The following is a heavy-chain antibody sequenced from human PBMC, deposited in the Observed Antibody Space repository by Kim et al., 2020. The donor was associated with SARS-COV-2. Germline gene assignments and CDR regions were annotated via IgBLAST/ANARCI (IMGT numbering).Heavy chain of an antibody. Sequence: ASVKVSCKASGYTFTSYYMHWVRQAPGHGLEWMGIINPSGGSTSYAQKFQGRVTMTRDTSTSTVYMELSSLRSEDTAVYYCARDLSRFVDLWGIVGASPLSNGMDVWGQGTTVTVSS. CDR2: INPSGGST. J-gene: IGHJ6*02. V-gene: IGHV1-46*01. D-gene: IGHD1-26*01. CDR1: GYTFTSYY. CDR3: ARDLSRFVDLWGIVGASPLSNGMDV.